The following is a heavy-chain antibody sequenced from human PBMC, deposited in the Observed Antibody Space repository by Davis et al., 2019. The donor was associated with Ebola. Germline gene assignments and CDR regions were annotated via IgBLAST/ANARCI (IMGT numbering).Heavy chain of an antibody. CDR1: GFSLRTSGVG. Sequence: SGPTLVKPTQTLTLTCTFSGFSLRTSGVGVGWIRQPPGKALEWLALIYWDDDKRYSPSLKSRLTITKDTSKNQVVLTMTNMDPVDTATYYCARIAAAGRDLYYYYGMDVWGKGTTVTVSS. J-gene: IGHJ6*04. V-gene: IGHV2-5*02. D-gene: IGHD6-13*01. CDR2: IYWDDDK. CDR3: ARIAAAGRDLYYYYGMDV.